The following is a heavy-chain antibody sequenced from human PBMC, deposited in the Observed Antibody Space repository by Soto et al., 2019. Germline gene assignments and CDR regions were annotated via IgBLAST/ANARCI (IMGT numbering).Heavy chain of an antibody. CDR1: GFTFSNYA. J-gene: IGHJ3*01. CDR3: AKYHVEQLARAFGV. CDR2: IGSSGVTTTI. Sequence: GGSLRLSCAVSGFTFSNYAMTWVRQAPGKGLEWVSAIGSSGVTTTIYYADSVKGRFTISRDNSKNTLYLQMDSLRAEDTAVYYCAKYHVEQLARAFGVWGQVTMVTVSS. D-gene: IGHD6-13*01. V-gene: IGHV3-23*01.